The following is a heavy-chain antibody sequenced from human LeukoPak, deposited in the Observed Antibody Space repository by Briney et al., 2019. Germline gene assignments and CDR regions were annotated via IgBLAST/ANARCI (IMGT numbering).Heavy chain of an antibody. V-gene: IGHV3-21*01. Sequence: SGGSLGLSCAASGFTFSSYSMNWVRQAPGKGLEWVSSISSSGSYIYYADSVKGRFTISRDNAKNSLYLQMNSLRAEDTAVYYCARGSTPLFDYWGQGTLVTVSS. CDR1: GFTFSSYS. J-gene: IGHJ4*02. CDR3: ARGSTPLFDY. CDR2: ISSSGSYI.